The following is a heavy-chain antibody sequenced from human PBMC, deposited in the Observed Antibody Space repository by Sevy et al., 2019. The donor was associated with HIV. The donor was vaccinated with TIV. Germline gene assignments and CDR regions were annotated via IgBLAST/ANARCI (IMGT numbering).Heavy chain of an antibody. CDR2: IWYDGSNK. V-gene: IGHV3-33*01. J-gene: IGHJ4*02. CDR3: ARGYYDSSGSQHSGLYFDY. Sequence: GGSLRLSCAASGFTFSSYGMHWVRQAPGKGLEWVAVIWYDGSNKYYADSVKGRFTISRDNSKNTLYLQMNSLRAEDTAVYYCARGYYDSSGSQHSGLYFDYWGQGTLVTVSS. CDR1: GFTFSSYG. D-gene: IGHD3-22*01.